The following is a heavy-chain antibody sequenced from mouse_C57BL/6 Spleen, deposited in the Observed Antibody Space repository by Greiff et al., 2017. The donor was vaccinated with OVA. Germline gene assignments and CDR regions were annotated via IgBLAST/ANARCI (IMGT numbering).Heavy chain of an antibody. V-gene: IGHV1-80*01. Sequence: VQLQQSGAELVKPGASVKISCKASGYAFSSYWMNWVKQRPGKGLEWIGQIYPGDGDTNYNGKFKGKATLTADKSSSTAYMQLSSLTSEDSAVYFCARHGSREIYAMDYWGQGTSVTVSS. CDR2: IYPGDGDT. J-gene: IGHJ4*01. D-gene: IGHD1-1*01. CDR3: ARHGSREIYAMDY. CDR1: GYAFSSYW.